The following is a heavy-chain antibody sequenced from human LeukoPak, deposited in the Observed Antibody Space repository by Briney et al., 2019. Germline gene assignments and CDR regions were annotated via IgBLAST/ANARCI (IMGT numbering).Heavy chain of an antibody. V-gene: IGHV4-34*01. J-gene: IGHJ4*02. D-gene: IGHD1-26*01. CDR2: INHSGST. CDR1: GGSFSGYY. Sequence: SETLSLTCAVYGGSFSGYYWSWIRQPPGKGLEWIGEINHSGSTNYNPSLKSRVTISVDTSKNQFSLKLSSVTAADTAVYYCAVGYYFDYWGQGTLVTVSS. CDR3: AVGYYFDY.